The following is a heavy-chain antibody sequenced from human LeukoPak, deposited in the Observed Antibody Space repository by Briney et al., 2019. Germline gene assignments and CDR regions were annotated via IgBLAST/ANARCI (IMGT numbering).Heavy chain of an antibody. Sequence: RTGGSLRLSCAASGFTFSSYAMSWVRQAPGKGLEWVSAISGSGGSTYYADSVKGRFTISRDNSKNTLFLQMNSLRADDTAVYYCAELGITMIGGVWGKGTTVTISS. CDR3: AELGITMIGGV. J-gene: IGHJ6*04. V-gene: IGHV3-23*01. D-gene: IGHD3-10*02. CDR2: ISGSGGST. CDR1: GFTFSSYA.